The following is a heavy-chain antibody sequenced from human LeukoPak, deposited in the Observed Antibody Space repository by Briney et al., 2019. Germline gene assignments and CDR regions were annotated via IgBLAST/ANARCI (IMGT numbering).Heavy chain of an antibody. CDR2: IYHSGIT. D-gene: IGHD1-14*01. V-gene: IGHV4-38-2*02. Sequence: SETLSLTCTVSGGSISSGYYWGWIRQSPGKGLEWIGNIYHSGITHYNPSLQGRITLSVDTSKNQFSLNLSSVTAADTAVYYCTRFSTASSRPAYYWGQGTLVIVSS. CDR1: GGSISSGYY. CDR3: TRFSTASSRPAYY. J-gene: IGHJ4*02.